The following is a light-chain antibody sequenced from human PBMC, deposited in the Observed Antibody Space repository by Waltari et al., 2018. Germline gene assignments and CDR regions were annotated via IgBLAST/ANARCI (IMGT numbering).Light chain of an antibody. CDR3: QQSYSTPPYT. Sequence: DIQMTQSPSSLSASGGDRVTITCRARQSISSYLNWYQQKPGKAPKLLIYAASSLQSGVPSRFIGSGSGTDFTLTISSLQPEDFATYYCQQSYSTPPYTFVQGTKLEIK. J-gene: IGKJ2*01. CDR2: AAS. CDR1: QSISSY. V-gene: IGKV1-39*01.